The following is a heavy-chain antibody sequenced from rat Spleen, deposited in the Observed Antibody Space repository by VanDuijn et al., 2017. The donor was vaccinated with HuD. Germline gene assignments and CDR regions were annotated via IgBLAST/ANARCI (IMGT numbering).Heavy chain of an antibody. Sequence: EVQLVESGGGLVQPGRSLKLSCVASGFTFNNYWMSWIRQAPGKGLEWVSSITNTGGSIYYPDYVKGRFTISRDNAKRTLHLQMDSLRSEDTATYSCARHALMYTTDPFVYWGQGTLVTVSS. CDR1: GFTFNNYW. D-gene: IGHD1-6*01. CDR2: ITNTGGSI. J-gene: IGHJ3*01. CDR3: ARHALMYTTDPFVY. V-gene: IGHV5-31*01.